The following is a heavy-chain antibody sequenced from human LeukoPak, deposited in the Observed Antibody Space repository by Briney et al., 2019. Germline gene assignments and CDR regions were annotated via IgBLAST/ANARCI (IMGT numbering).Heavy chain of an antibody. CDR2: IYQSGST. J-gene: IGHJ5*02. V-gene: IGHV4-38-2*01. Sequence: SETLSLTCSVSGYSISSGYYWGWIRQPPGKGLEWIGSIYQSGSTYYNPSLKSRVTISVDTSKNQFSLKLSSVTAADTAVYYCARALSYCSSTSCYNNWFDPWGQGTLVTVSS. CDR3: ARALSYCSSTSCYNNWFDP. CDR1: GYSISSGYY. D-gene: IGHD2-2*02.